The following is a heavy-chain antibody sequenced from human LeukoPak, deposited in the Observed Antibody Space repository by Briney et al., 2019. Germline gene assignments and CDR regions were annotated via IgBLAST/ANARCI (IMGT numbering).Heavy chain of an antibody. CDR2: SGDSDGST. J-gene: IGHJ4*02. V-gene: IGHV3-23*01. CDR1: GFTFSGSG. D-gene: IGHD2-15*01. CDR3: ARGGCRGTCNPLAY. Sequence: GGSLRLSCAASGFTFSGSGMSWVRQAPGKGLEWISSSGDSDGSTYYADSLKGRFTISRDNSKNTLYLQMNNLRAEDTAVYYCARGGCRGTCNPLAYWGQGALVTVSP.